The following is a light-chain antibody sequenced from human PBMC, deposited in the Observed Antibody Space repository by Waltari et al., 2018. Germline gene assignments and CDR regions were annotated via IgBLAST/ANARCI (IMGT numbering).Light chain of an antibody. Sequence: QSALTQPPSASGSPGQSVTISCTGTSSDVGGYNYVSWYQQHPGKAPKLLIYEVSKRPSGVPDHFSGSKSGNTASLTVSGLQAEDEADYYCSSYAGDNTHWVFGTGTKVTVL. CDR1: SSDVGGYNY. CDR2: EVS. V-gene: IGLV2-8*01. CDR3: SSYAGDNTHWV. J-gene: IGLJ1*01.